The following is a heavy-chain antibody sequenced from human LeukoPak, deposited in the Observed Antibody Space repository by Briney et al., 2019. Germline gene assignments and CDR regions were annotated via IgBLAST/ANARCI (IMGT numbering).Heavy chain of an antibody. D-gene: IGHD7-27*01. V-gene: IGHV4-59*01. Sequence: SETLSLTCTVSGDFITAYYWSWIRQPPGKGPEWLGYVYYTGSTEYNPSLRSRVTISLEMSKHQFSLNLTSVTAADTAVYYCASNTGTVFDYWGQGTLLTVSS. CDR1: GDFITAYY. J-gene: IGHJ4*02. CDR3: ASNTGTVFDY. CDR2: VYYTGST.